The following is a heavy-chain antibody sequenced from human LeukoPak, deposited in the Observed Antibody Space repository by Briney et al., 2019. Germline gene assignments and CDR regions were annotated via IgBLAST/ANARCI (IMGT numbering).Heavy chain of an antibody. CDR1: GFTFSSYG. CDR2: IVYDGSIK. D-gene: IGHD7-27*01. CDR3: AKDSKNWAFDY. J-gene: IGHJ4*02. Sequence: GGSLRLSFAASGFTFSSYGIHWVRQAPGKGLEWMALIVYDGSIKNYADSVKGRFTISRDNSKNTLYLQMNSLRAEDTAMYYCAKDSKNWAFDYWGQGTLVTVSS. V-gene: IGHV3-30*02.